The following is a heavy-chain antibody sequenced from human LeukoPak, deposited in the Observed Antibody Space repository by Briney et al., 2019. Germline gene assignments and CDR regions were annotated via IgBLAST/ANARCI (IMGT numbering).Heavy chain of an antibody. CDR1: GFTFNYAW. V-gene: IGHV3-15*04. Sequence: PGGSLRLSCAASGFTFNYAWMSWVRQVPGKGLEWVGQAVSEIDGGTTDYAAPVKGRFTISRDDSKSTLYLQMNSLKIEDTAVYYCTTDEDWNYARKDVWGQGATVIVSS. CDR2: AVSEIDGGTT. J-gene: IGHJ6*02. D-gene: IGHD1-7*01. CDR3: TTDEDWNYARKDV.